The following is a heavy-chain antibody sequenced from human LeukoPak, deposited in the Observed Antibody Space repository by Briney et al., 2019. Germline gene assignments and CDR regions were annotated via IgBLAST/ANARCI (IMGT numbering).Heavy chain of an antibody. J-gene: IGHJ6*03. D-gene: IGHD1-26*01. Sequence: PGGSLRLSCAASGFTVSSNYMSWVRQAPGKGLEWVSVIYSGGSTYYADSVKGRFTISRDNSKNTLYLQMNSLRAEDTAVYYCARDGRRWELLLGYYMDVWGKGTTVTVSS. CDR3: ARDGRRWELLLGYYMDV. V-gene: IGHV3-66*01. CDR2: IYSGGST. CDR1: GFTVSSNY.